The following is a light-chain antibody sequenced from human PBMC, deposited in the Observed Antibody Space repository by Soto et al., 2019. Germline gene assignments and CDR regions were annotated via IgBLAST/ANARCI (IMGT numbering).Light chain of an antibody. V-gene: IGKV1-27*01. J-gene: IGKJ1*01. CDR1: KDIINN. CDR3: KNYYNNPPGT. Sequence: DIQMAQTPSFLSASVGGRVNITCRGRKDIINNLAWYQQKPGEIPELLLYAASTLQSGVPSWFSSSGYARYVSRPISTPQAVDVATYYSKNYYNNPPGTFGQGTKVDIK. CDR2: AAS.